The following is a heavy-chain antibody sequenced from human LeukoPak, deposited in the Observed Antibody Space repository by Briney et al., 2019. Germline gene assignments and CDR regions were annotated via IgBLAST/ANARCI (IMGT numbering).Heavy chain of an antibody. V-gene: IGHV3-48*01. Sequence: GGSLRLSCAASGFTFSSYSMNWVRQAPGKGLEWVSYIGISSGNTKYADSVKGRFTISGDKAKNSVYLQMNSLRVEDTAVYYCARDTKYAFDNWGQGTLVTVSS. D-gene: IGHD2-2*01. CDR3: ARDTKYAFDN. CDR1: GFTFSSYS. CDR2: IGISSGNT. J-gene: IGHJ4*02.